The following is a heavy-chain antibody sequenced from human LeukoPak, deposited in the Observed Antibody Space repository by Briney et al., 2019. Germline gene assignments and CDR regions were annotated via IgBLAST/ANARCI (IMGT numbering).Heavy chain of an antibody. CDR2: VSSDGRDK. J-gene: IGHJ4*02. CDR3: ARDLRRFAAYYFDY. CDR1: GFTFSTYG. V-gene: IGHV3-30*03. D-gene: IGHD5/OR15-5a*01. Sequence: GRSLRLSCAASGFTFSTYGMHWVRQAPGKGLEWVAVVSSDGRDKHHADSAKGRFTISRDNSKNTLYLQTNSLRAEDTAVYYCARDLRRFAAYYFDYWGQGTLVTVSS.